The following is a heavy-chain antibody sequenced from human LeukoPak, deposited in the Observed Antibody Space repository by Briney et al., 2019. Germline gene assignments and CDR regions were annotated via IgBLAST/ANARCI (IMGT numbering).Heavy chain of an antibody. J-gene: IGHJ4*02. CDR2: ITDSGSA. CDR3: ASLAAAGPLDY. V-gene: IGHV4-30-4*01. Sequence: SETLSLTCTVSGDSISSGDFYWSWIRQAPGKGLEWIGFITDSGSANYRPSLKSRLTISVDTSKNQFSLTLTSVTAADTAVYYCASLAAAGPLDYWGQGTLVTVSS. D-gene: IGHD6-13*01. CDR1: GDSISSGDFY.